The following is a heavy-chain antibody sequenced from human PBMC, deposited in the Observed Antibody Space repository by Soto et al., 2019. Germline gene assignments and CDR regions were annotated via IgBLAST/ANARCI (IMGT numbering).Heavy chain of an antibody. J-gene: IGHJ3*02. CDR2: MNPKSGGT. CDR1: GYTFSGYY. V-gene: IGHV1-2*02. D-gene: IGHD5-12*01. Sequence: SSVQVSCKASGYTFSGYYTHWVRQAPGQGLEWMGWMNPKSGGTYFAQKFQGRVTLTRDTSISTAYMEVNRLRSDDTAVYYCTRENREYSAGLYDAFDSWGQGTSVPVAS. CDR3: TRENREYSAGLYDAFDS.